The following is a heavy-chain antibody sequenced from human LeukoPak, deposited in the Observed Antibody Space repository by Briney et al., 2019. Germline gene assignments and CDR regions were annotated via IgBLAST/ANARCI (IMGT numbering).Heavy chain of an antibody. J-gene: IGHJ4*02. CDR2: IYYSGST. CDR1: GGSISTSNYY. D-gene: IGHD1-26*01. Sequence: SETLSLTCTVSGGSISTSNYYWGWIRQPPGKGLEWIGYIYYSGSTNYNPSLKSRVTISVDTSKNQFSLKLSSVTAADTAVYYCARGNRYSGSYYSSWGQGTLVTVSS. CDR3: ARGNRYSGSYYSS. V-gene: IGHV4-61*05.